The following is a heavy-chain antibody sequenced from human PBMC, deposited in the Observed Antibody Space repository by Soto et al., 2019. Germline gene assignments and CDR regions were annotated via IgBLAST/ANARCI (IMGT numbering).Heavy chain of an antibody. D-gene: IGHD1-26*01. V-gene: IGHV1-8*01. Sequence: ASVKVSCKASGYTFTSYDINWVRQATGQGLEWMGWMNPNSGNTGYAQKFQGRVTMTRNTSISTAYMEPSSLRSEDTAVYYCAREGGGVGAVNWFDPWGQGTLVTVSS. CDR3: AREGGGVGAVNWFDP. CDR2: MNPNSGNT. J-gene: IGHJ5*02. CDR1: GYTFTSYD.